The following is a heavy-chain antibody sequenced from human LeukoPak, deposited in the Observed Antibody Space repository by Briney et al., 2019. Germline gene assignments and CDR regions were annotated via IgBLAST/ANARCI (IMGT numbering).Heavy chain of an antibody. D-gene: IGHD6-13*01. CDR3: ARRRYSAGPSNWFGP. Sequence: ASVKVSCKASGYTFTGYYMHWVRQAPGQGLEWMGWINPNSGGTNYAQKFQGRVTMTRDTSISTAYMELSRLRSDDTAVYYCARRRYSAGPSNWFGPWGQGTLVTVSS. CDR2: INPNSGGT. CDR1: GYTFTGYY. V-gene: IGHV1-2*02. J-gene: IGHJ5*02.